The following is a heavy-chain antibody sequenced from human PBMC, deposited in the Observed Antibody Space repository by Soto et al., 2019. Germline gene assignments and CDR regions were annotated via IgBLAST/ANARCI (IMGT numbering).Heavy chain of an antibody. D-gene: IGHD2-15*01. CDR3: ARIRGGFDYFDY. CDR1: GFSLSNAKIG. J-gene: IGHJ4*02. Sequence: QVTLKESGPVLVKPTEPLTLTCTVSGFSLSNAKIGVSWIRQPPGKAPEWLAHIFSIDEKSYKTSLKSRLTISKDTSKSQVVLTMTNMDPVDTATYYCARIRGGFDYFDYWGQGTLVTVSS. V-gene: IGHV2-26*01. CDR2: IFSIDEK.